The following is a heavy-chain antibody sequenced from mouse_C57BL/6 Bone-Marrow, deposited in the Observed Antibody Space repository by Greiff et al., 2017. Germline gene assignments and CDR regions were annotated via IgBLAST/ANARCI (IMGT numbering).Heavy chain of an antibody. Sequence: VQVVESGAELANPGASVKLSCKASGYTFTSYWMLWVKPRPGQGLAWVGYVNPSSGYTKYNQKFKDKATLTADKSSSTAYRQLSSLTYEDAAVYDCARLSYWGQGTSVTVCS. CDR2: VNPSSGYT. J-gene: IGHJ4*01. CDR1: GYTFTSYW. CDR3: ARLSY. V-gene: IGHV1-7*01.